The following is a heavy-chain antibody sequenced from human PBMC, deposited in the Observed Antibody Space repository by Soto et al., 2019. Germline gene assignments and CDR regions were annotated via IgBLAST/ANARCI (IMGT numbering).Heavy chain of an antibody. CDR3: ARDHSYYYDSSGYRLFDY. CDR2: ISAYNGNT. Sequence: ASVKVSCKASGYTFTSYGISWVRQAPGQGLEWMGWISAYNGNTNYAQKLQGRVTMTTDTSTSTAYMELRSLRSDDTAVYYCARDHSYYYDSSGYRLFDYWGQGTLVTVSS. CDR1: GYTFTSYG. D-gene: IGHD3-22*01. V-gene: IGHV1-18*01. J-gene: IGHJ4*02.